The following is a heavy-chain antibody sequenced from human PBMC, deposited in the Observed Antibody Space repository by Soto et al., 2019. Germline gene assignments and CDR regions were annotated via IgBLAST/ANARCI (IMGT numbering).Heavy chain of an antibody. J-gene: IGHJ6*02. CDR1: GFSVGGNH. V-gene: IGHV3-66*01. CDR2: IHTSGDT. D-gene: IGHD2-2*01. CDR3: ARGYCSSTSCLKYYGMDV. Sequence: PGGSLRLSCAASGFSVGGNHLTWVRQAPGKGLEWVAVIHTSGDTYYADSVKGRFTISRDNAKNSLYLQMNSLRAEDTAVYYCARGYCSSTSCLKYYGMDVWGQGTTVTVSS.